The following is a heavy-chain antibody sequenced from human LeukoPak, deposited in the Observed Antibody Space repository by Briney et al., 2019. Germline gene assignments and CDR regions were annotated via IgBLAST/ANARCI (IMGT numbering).Heavy chain of an antibody. CDR1: GFTVRSKY. D-gene: IGHD6-19*01. CDR2: IYSGGNT. Sequence: GGSLRLSCAASGFTVRSKYMSWVRQARGKGLEWVSVIYSGGNTDYADSVKGRFTISRDISKNTLYLQMNSLRAEDTAVYYCARLAVAGIYDCWGQGTLVTVSS. CDR3: ARLAVAGIYDC. V-gene: IGHV3-53*01. J-gene: IGHJ4*02.